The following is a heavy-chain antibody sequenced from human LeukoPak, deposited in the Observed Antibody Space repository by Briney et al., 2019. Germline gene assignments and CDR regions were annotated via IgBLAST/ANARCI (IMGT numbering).Heavy chain of an antibody. CDR2: ISYDGRNK. CDR3: VKDRGYSHGSEY. J-gene: IGHJ4*02. V-gene: IGHV3-30*18. Sequence: PGGSLRLSCAASGFTFSSYGMHWVRQAPGKGLEWVAAISYDGRNKEYVDSVKGRFTISRDNSKNTLYLQMNSLRAEDTAVYYCVKDRGYSHGSEYWGQGTLVTVSS. D-gene: IGHD5-12*01. CDR1: GFTFSSYG.